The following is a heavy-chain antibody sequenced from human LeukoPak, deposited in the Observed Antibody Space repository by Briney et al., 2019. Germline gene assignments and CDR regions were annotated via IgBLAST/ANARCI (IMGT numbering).Heavy chain of an antibody. CDR1: GGSISSSSYY. D-gene: IGHD6-6*01. CDR3: AREETGEYSSSSGYFDY. Sequence: SETLSLTCTVSGGSISSSSYYWGWIRQPPGKGLEWIGSIYYSGSTYYNPSLKSRVTISVDTSKNQFSLKLSSVTAADTAVYYCAREETGEYSSSSGYFDYWGQGTLVTVSS. CDR2: IYYSGST. J-gene: IGHJ4*02. V-gene: IGHV4-39*07.